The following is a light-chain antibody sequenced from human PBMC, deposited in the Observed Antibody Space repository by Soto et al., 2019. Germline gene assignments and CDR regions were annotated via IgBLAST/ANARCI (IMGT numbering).Light chain of an antibody. Sequence: QSALTQPPSASGSPGQSVTISCTGASSDFGGTNYVSWYQQHPGKAPKLMIFEVTKRPSGVPDRFSGSKSGNTASLTVSGLLAEDEADYYCTSYAGSYADVVFGGGTQLTVL. J-gene: IGLJ2*01. CDR2: EVT. CDR3: TSYAGSYADVV. CDR1: SSDFGGTNY. V-gene: IGLV2-8*01.